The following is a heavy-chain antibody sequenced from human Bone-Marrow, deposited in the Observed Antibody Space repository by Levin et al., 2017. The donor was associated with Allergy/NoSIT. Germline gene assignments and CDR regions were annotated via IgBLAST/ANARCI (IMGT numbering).Heavy chain of an antibody. CDR3: ARDDYGGKGEDAFDI. CDR1: GYTFTSYY. CDR2: INPSGGST. V-gene: IGHV1-46*01. D-gene: IGHD4-23*01. J-gene: IGHJ3*02. Sequence: ASVKVSCKASGYTFTSYYMHWVRQAPGQGLEWMGIINPSGGSTSYAQKFQGRVTMTRDTSTSTVYMELSSLRSEDTAVYYCARDDYGGKGEDAFDIWGQGTMVTVSS.